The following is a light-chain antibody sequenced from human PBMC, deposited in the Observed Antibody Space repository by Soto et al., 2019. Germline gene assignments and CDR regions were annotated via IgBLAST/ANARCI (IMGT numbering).Light chain of an antibody. V-gene: IGLV2-14*01. CDR2: EVS. CDR1: SSDVGGYNY. Sequence: QSVLTQPASVSGSPGQSITISCTGTSSDVGGYNYVSWYQQHPGKAPKLMIYEVSNRPSRVSNRFSGSKSGNTASLTISGLQAEDEGDYYCSSYTRSSTSYVFGTGTKVTVL. CDR3: SSYTRSSTSYV. J-gene: IGLJ1*01.